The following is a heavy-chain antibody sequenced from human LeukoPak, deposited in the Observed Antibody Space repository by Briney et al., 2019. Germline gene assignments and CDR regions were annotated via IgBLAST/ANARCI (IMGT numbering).Heavy chain of an antibody. Sequence: VASVKVSCKASGGTFSSYAINWVRQAPGQGLEWMGGIIPIFGTANYAQKFQGRVAITADESTTTAYMELSSLRAEDTAVYYCAKEGREDTAMTYFDYWGQGTLVTVSS. CDR2: IIPIFGTA. CDR1: GGTFSSYA. V-gene: IGHV1-69*13. J-gene: IGHJ4*02. D-gene: IGHD5-18*01. CDR3: AKEGREDTAMTYFDY.